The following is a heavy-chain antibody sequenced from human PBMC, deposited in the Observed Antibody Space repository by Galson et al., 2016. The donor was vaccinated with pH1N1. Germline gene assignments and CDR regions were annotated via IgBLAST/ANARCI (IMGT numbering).Heavy chain of an antibody. CDR2: VNPGGSTI. J-gene: IGHJ3*02. V-gene: IGHV5-51*03. D-gene: IGHD4-17*01. CDR1: GYSFTCYW. Sequence: QSGAEVKKPGESLKISCKASGYSFTCYWIAWVRQVPGKGLEWVGVVNPGGSTIRYSPPFQGQVTISNDKSINTAYLQWISLKASDTATYYCARQYDFGDYRGDAFDIWGQGTMVIVSS. CDR3: ARQYDFGDYRGDAFDI.